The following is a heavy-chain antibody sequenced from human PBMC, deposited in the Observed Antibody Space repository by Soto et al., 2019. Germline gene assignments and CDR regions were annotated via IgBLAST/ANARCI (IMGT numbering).Heavy chain of an antibody. CDR2: IKQDGSEK. Sequence: PGGSLRLSCAASGFTFSSYWMSWVRQAPGKGLEWVANIKQDGSEKYYVDSVKGRFTISRDNAKNSLYLQMNSLRAEDTAVYYCAREYCGGDCSRRETAFDIWGQGTTVTVSS. CDR3: AREYCGGDCSRRETAFDI. V-gene: IGHV3-7*01. CDR1: GFTFSSYW. D-gene: IGHD2-21*02. J-gene: IGHJ3*02.